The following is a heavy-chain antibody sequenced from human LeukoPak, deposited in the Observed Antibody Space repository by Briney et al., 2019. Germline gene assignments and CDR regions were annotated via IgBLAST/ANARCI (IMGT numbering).Heavy chain of an antibody. CDR3: AASAPSYYVAFGF. V-gene: IGHV4-4*08. Sequence: SETLSLTCTVSGVSVNSYCWSWIRQPPGKGLEWIGYACNRGSTNNNPSLESRVIMSLDRSNNQFSLRLTSVTAADTAVYYCAASAPSYYVAFGFWGQGTLVTVSS. J-gene: IGHJ4*02. CDR1: GVSVNSYC. CDR2: ACNRGST. D-gene: IGHD3-22*01.